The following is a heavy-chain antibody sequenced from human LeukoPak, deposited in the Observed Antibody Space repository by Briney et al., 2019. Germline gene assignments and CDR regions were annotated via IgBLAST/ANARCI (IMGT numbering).Heavy chain of an antibody. V-gene: IGHV3-7*01. D-gene: IGHD1-26*01. CDR3: AREGFPYCGDH. CDR2: IKGEGSEI. J-gene: IGHJ4*02. CDR1: GFSFSAYW. Sequence: PGGSLRLSCAASGFSFSAYWMRWARQTPGKGLEWVANIKGEGSEIHYVDSVKGRFTISRDNAKNPLSLQMNSRTADDTGVYYGAREGFPYCGDHWGQGTLVTVSS.